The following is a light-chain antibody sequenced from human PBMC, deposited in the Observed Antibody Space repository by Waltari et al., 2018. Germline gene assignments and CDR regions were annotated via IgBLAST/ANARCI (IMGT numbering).Light chain of an antibody. Sequence: SYELTQQPPVSVSPGRAASITCSGESLVDRYICWYQQKPGQSPVVVMYQDRKTPSGIPYGLSGSTSGNTATLTISGTQAMYDADYYCQAWDSSAVVIGGETKLTVL. J-gene: IGLJ2*01. CDR2: QDR. CDR1: SLVDRY. CDR3: QAWDSSAVV. V-gene: IGLV3-1*01.